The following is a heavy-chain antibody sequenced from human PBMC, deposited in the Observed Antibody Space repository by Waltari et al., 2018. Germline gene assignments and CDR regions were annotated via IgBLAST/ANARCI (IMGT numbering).Heavy chain of an antibody. J-gene: IGHJ6*02. CDR1: GLTFSSSW. CDR2: IKEDGSEK. V-gene: IGHV3-7*01. Sequence: EVQLVDSGGGLVQPGGSLRLSCAASGLTFSSSWMDWVRQAPGRGVEWVANIKEDGSEKYYVDSVKGRFIISRDNAKNSLYLQMTSLRVEDTAVYYCSRRLDAWGQGTTVTVSS. CDR3: SRRLDA.